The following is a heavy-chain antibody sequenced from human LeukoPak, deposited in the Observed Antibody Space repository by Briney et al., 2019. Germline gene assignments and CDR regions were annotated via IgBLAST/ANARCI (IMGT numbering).Heavy chain of an antibody. CDR2: ISGSGAST. D-gene: IGHD2-15*01. Sequence: GGSLRLSCAASGFTFSSYAMSWVRQAPGKGLEWVSAISGSGASTYHADSVKGRFTISRDNSKNTLYLQMNSLRAEDTAVYYCAKRESGGFDYWGQGTLVTVSS. V-gene: IGHV3-23*01. CDR3: AKRESGGFDY. CDR1: GFTFSSYA. J-gene: IGHJ4*02.